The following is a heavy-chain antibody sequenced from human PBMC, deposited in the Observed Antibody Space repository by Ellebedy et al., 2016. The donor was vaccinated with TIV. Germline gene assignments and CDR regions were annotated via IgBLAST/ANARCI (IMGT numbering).Heavy chain of an antibody. CDR3: AREGHYSSTWYSFDY. Sequence: SETLSLTCAVYGGSFSDYYCSWIRQPPGKGPEWIGEIPHSGTTNYNASLKSRVPISIDTSKNQFSLNLTSVTAADTAVYYCAREGHYSSTWYSFDYWGQGTLVTVSS. CDR1: GGSFSDYY. V-gene: IGHV4-34*01. CDR2: IPHSGTT. J-gene: IGHJ4*02. D-gene: IGHD6-13*01.